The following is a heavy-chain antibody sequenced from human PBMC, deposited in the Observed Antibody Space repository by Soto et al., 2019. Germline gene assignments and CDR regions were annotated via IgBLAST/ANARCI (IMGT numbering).Heavy chain of an antibody. D-gene: IGHD2-2*01. CDR2: IKSKTDGGTS. J-gene: IGHJ6*03. Sequence: EVQLVESGGGLVKPGGSLRLSCAASGFTFSNAWMSWVSQAPGKGLEWVGRIKSKTDGGTSDYAAPVKGRFTISRDDSKDTLHLQMNSRKTEETAVYYCTTGLRYCSSTSCRPCYYDYMDVWGKGTTVTVSS. CDR1: GFTFSNAW. V-gene: IGHV3-15*01. CDR3: TTGLRYCSSTSCRPCYYDYMDV.